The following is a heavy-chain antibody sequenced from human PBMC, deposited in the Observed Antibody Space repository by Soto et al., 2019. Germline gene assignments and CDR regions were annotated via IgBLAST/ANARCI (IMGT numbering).Heavy chain of an antibody. J-gene: IGHJ6*02. D-gene: IGHD3-22*01. Sequence: GESLKISCKGSGYSFTSYWISWVRQMPGKGLEWMGRIDPSDSYTNYSPSFQGHVTISADKSISTAYLQWSSLKASDTAMYYCARLGDDSSGYYAYYYGMDVWGQGTTVTVSS. CDR2: IDPSDSYT. CDR3: ARLGDDSSGYYAYYYGMDV. CDR1: GYSFTSYW. V-gene: IGHV5-10-1*01.